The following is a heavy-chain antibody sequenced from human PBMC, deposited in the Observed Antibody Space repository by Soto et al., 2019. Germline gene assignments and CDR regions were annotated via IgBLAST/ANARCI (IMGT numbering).Heavy chain of an antibody. CDR2: INHSGST. D-gene: IGHD3-10*01. V-gene: IGHV4-34*01. Sequence: QVQLQQWGAGLLKPSETLSLTCAVYGGSFSGYYWSWIRQPPGKGLEWIGEINHSGSTNYNPSLKSRVTISVDTSKNQFSLKLSSVTAADTAVYYCARGGITVVRGVITNFDFWGQGTLVTVSS. J-gene: IGHJ4*02. CDR1: GGSFSGYY. CDR3: ARGGITVVRGVITNFDF.